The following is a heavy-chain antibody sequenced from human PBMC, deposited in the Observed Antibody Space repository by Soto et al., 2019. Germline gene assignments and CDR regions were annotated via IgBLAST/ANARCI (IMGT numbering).Heavy chain of an antibody. CDR3: ARTFNCSSTSCHTYNWFDP. CDR2: TYYRSKWYN. CDR1: GDSVSSNSAS. Sequence: SQTLPITCAISGDSVSSNSASWNLIRQSPSRGLEWLGRTYYRSKWYNDYAVSVKSRITINPDTSKNQFSLQLNSVTPEDTAVYYCARTFNCSSTSCHTYNWFDPWGQGTLVTVYS. V-gene: IGHV6-1*01. D-gene: IGHD2-2*01. J-gene: IGHJ5*02.